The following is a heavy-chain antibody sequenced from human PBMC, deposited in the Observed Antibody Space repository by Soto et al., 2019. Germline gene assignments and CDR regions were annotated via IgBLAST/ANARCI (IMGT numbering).Heavy chain of an antibody. CDR1: GYTFISYG. J-gene: IGHJ4*02. V-gene: IGHV1-18*01. Sequence: ASVKVSCKTSGYTFISYGISWVRQAPGQGLEWMGWISAYNGNTNYAPKFQGRVTITRDTSASTAYMELSSLRSEDTAVYYCARDLQADYWGQGTLVTVSS. CDR3: ARDLQADY. CDR2: ISAYNGNT.